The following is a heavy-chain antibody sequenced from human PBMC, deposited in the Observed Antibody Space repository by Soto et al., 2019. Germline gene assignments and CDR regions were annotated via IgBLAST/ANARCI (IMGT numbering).Heavy chain of an antibody. D-gene: IGHD5-12*01. J-gene: IGHJ4*02. CDR3: AKVRWDIVATIPAYVDY. V-gene: IGHV3-23*01. CDR1: GFTFSSYA. CDR2: ISGSGGST. Sequence: EVQLLESGGGLVQPGGSLRLSCAASGFTFSSYAMSWVRQAPGKGLEWVSAISGSGGSTYYADSVKGRFTISRDNSKNTLYLQMNSLRAEDTAVYYCAKVRWDIVATIPAYVDYWGQGTLVTVSS.